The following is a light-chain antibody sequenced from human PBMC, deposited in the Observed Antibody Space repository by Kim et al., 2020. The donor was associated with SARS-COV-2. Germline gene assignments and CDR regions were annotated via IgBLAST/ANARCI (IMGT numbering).Light chain of an antibody. CDR3: QRRASWPLT. J-gene: IGKJ4*01. V-gene: IGKV3-11*01. Sequence: PRERAALTCRASQRVSGYIAWYQQKTGQPPRLLIYDAPNRTSGITARFSGSGSKTDFTLSNRSLDREDFAVYYCQRRASWPLTFGGGTTVDIK. CDR1: QRVSGY. CDR2: DAP.